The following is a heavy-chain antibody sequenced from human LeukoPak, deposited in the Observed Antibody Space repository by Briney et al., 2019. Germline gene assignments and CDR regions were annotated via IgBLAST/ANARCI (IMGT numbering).Heavy chain of an antibody. J-gene: IGHJ2*01. Sequence: GSLRLSCAASGFTVSSNYMSWVRPAPGKGLEWVSVIYSGGSTYYADSVKGRFTISRHNSKNTLYLQMNSLRAEDTAVYYCARDHPYYYDSSGYYDGWYFDLWGRGTLVTVSS. CDR1: GFTVSSNY. CDR2: IYSGGST. CDR3: ARDHPYYYDSSGYYDGWYFDL. D-gene: IGHD3-22*01. V-gene: IGHV3-53*04.